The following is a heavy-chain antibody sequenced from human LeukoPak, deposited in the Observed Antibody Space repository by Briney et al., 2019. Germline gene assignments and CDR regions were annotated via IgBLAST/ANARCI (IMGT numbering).Heavy chain of an antibody. V-gene: IGHV1-69*05. Sequence: SVKVSCKASGGTFSSYAISWVRQAPGQGLEWMGGIIPMFGTANYAQKFQGRVTITTDESTSTAYMELSSLRSEDTAVYYCARARGITYEFDPWGQGTLVTVSS. CDR2: IIPMFGTA. D-gene: IGHD3-10*01. CDR1: GGTFSSYA. J-gene: IGHJ5*02. CDR3: ARARGITYEFDP.